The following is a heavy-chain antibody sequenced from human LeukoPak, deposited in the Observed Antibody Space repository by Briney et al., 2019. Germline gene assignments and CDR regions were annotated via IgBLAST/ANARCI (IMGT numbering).Heavy chain of an antibody. Sequence: PSETLSLTCTVSGGSISSSSYYWGWIRQPPGKGLEWIGSIYYSGSTYYNPSLKSRVTISVDTSKNQFSLKLSSVTAADTAVYYCARAAHFPPKKYYDFWSGYLQGDYYYMDVWGKGTTVTVSS. CDR3: ARAAHFPPKKYYDFWSGYLQGDYYYMDV. CDR2: IYYSGST. V-gene: IGHV4-39*07. J-gene: IGHJ6*03. D-gene: IGHD3-3*01. CDR1: GGSISSSSYY.